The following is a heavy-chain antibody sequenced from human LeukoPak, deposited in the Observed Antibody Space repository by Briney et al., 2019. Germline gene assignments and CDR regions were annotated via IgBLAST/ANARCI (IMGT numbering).Heavy chain of an antibody. CDR3: ARVDGSGSYYNIDWYFDL. Sequence: SETLSLTCTVSGGSISSSSYYWGWIRQPPGKGLEWIGSIYYSGSTNYNPSLKSRVTISVDTSKNQFSLKLSSVTAADTAVYYCARVDGSGSYYNIDWYFDLWGRGTLVTVSS. CDR1: GGSISSSSYY. V-gene: IGHV4-39*07. J-gene: IGHJ2*01. CDR2: IYYSGST. D-gene: IGHD3-10*01.